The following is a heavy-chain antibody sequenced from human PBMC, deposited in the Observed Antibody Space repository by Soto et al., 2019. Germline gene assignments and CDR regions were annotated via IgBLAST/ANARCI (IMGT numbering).Heavy chain of an antibody. J-gene: IGHJ6*02. Sequence: QVQLVQSGAEVKKPGSSVKVSCKASGGTFSSYAISWVRQAPGQGLEWMGGIIPIFGTANYAQKFQGRITITADESTSTAYMELSSLRSEDTALYYCASIVDCSGGSCYYYYYGMDVWGQGTTVTVSS. V-gene: IGHV1-69*12. CDR2: IIPIFGTA. D-gene: IGHD2-15*01. CDR3: ASIVDCSGGSCYYYYYGMDV. CDR1: GGTFSSYA.